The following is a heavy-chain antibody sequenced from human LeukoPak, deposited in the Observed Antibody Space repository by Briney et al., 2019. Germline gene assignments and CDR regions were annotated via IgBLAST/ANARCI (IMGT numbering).Heavy chain of an antibody. J-gene: IGHJ5*02. Sequence: PSETLSLTCTVSGGSISSYYWSWIRQPPGKGLEWIGYIYYSGSTNYNPSLKSRVTISVDTSKNQFSLKLSSVTAADTAVYYCARVPAGAARKGSPWFDPWGQGTLVTVSS. CDR3: ARVPAGAARKGSPWFDP. CDR1: GGSISSYY. D-gene: IGHD6-6*01. V-gene: IGHV4-59*01. CDR2: IYYSGST.